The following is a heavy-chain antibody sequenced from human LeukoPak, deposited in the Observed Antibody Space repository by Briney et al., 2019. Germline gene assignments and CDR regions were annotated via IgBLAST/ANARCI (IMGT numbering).Heavy chain of an antibody. J-gene: IGHJ4*02. CDR3: ARSRSSGWHDF. V-gene: IGHV1-46*01. D-gene: IGHD6-19*01. CDR1: GYTFTSYC. Sequence: ASVKVSCKASGYTFTSYCMHWVRQAPGQGLEWMGIINPSGGSTTFAQKFQGRVTMTRDASTSTVYLELSSLRSEDTAVYYCARSRSSGWHDFWGQGTLVAVAS. CDR2: INPSGGST.